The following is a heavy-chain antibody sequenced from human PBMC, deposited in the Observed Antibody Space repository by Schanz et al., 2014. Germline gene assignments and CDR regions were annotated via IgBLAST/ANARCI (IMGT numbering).Heavy chain of an antibody. CDR3: AQTRGTFMVPIDN. CDR1: GFAFRSYA. J-gene: IGHJ4*02. D-gene: IGHD3-3*02. V-gene: IGHV3-30-3*01. CDR2: ISHDGNNK. Sequence: QAQLVESGGGVVQPGRSLRLSCAASGFAFRSYAMHWVRQAPGKGLEWAALISHDGNNKHYVDSVEGRFTISRDNARNSLYLQLNSLRVEDSGVYFCAQTRGTFMVPIDNWGQGVRVIVSS.